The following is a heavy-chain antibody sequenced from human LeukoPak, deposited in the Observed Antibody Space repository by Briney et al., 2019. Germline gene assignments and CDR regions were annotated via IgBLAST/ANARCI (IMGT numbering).Heavy chain of an antibody. Sequence: SETLSLTCTVSGDSNRNYYWSWIRQSAGKGLEWIGRIDNSGSTKYNPSFNSRVTMSVDTSKNHFSLKLSSMTAADTAVYYCATYLTAARAFDYWGPGILVTVSS. CDR1: GDSNRNYY. D-gene: IGHD6-25*01. V-gene: IGHV4-4*07. CDR2: IDNSGST. CDR3: ATYLTAARAFDY. J-gene: IGHJ4*02.